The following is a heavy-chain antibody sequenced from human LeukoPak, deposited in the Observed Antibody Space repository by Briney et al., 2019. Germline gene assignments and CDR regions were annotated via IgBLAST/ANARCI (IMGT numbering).Heavy chain of an antibody. CDR1: GGSFSGYY. Sequence: SETLSLTCAVYGGSFSGYYWSWIRQPPGKGLEWIGEINHSGSTNYNPSLKSRVTISVDTSKNQFSLKLSSVTAADTAVYYCARGPAYYYDSSGYYYPYWGQGTLVTVSS. CDR3: ARGPAYYYDSSGYYYPY. V-gene: IGHV4-34*01. D-gene: IGHD3-22*01. J-gene: IGHJ4*02. CDR2: INHSGST.